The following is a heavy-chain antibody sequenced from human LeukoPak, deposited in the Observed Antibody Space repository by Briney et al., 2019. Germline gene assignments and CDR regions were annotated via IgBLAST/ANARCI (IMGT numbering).Heavy chain of an antibody. D-gene: IGHD4-23*01. CDR1: GGSISSYY. J-gene: IGHJ5*02. Sequence: PSETLSLTCTVSGGSISSYYWSWIRQPPGKGLEWIGYIYYSGSTNYNPSLKSPVSLSIDTSKNQFSLELTSVTAADTAVYCCARVAYGGSWFDPWGQGTLVTVSS. CDR2: IYYSGST. CDR3: ARVAYGGSWFDP. V-gene: IGHV4-59*01.